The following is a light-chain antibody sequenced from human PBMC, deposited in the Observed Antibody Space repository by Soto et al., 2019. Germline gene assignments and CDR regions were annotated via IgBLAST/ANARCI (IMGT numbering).Light chain of an antibody. Sequence: DIQMTQSPSTLSASVGDRVTITCRASQSIISGLAWYQQKPGKAPKLLIYDASFLESGVPSRFSGSGSGTEFTLTISSLQPDDFATYYCQQYNNYSYTFGQGTKLEIK. CDR3: QQYNNYSYT. CDR2: DAS. CDR1: QSIISG. J-gene: IGKJ2*01. V-gene: IGKV1-5*01.